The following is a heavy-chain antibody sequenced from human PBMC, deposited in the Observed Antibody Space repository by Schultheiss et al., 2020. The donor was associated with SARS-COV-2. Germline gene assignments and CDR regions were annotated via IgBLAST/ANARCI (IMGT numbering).Heavy chain of an antibody. V-gene: IGHV4-38-2*02. J-gene: IGHJ5*02. D-gene: IGHD1-7*01. CDR3: ARDRVPWNYVGWFDP. CDR2: IYYSWST. Sequence: SETLSLTCTVSGYSISSGYYWGWIRQPPGKGLEWIGYIYYSWSTYYNPSLKSRVTISVDTSKNQFSLKLSSVTAADTAVYYCARDRVPWNYVGWFDPWGQGTLVTVSS. CDR1: GYSISSGYY.